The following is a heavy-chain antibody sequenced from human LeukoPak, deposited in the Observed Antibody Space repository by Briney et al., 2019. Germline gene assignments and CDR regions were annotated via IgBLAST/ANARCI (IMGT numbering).Heavy chain of an antibody. V-gene: IGHV3-53*01. D-gene: IGHD6-13*01. Sequence: PGGSLRLSCAASGFTVSDNYMSWVRQAPGKGLEWVSVIYSGGSTYYADSVKGRFTISRDNSKSTLYLQMNSLRAEDTAVYYCARALSSRGWYYFDYWGQGTLVTVSS. CDR1: GFTVSDNY. CDR3: ARALSSRGWYYFDY. J-gene: IGHJ4*02. CDR2: IYSGGST.